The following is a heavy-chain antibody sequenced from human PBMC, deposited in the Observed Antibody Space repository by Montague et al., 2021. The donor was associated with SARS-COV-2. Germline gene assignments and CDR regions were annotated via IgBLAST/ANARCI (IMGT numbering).Heavy chain of an antibody. CDR3: ARVPFSSSCYYLDY. J-gene: IGHJ4*02. CDR2: MHHSGST. Sequence: SETLSLTCTVSGGSISSYFWTWIRQPPGKGLEWIGHMHHSGSTKYNPSLKSRVTMSIDTSESQFSLNLRSVTAADTGVYYCARVPFSSSCYYLDYWGQGTLVTVSS. D-gene: IGHD2-2*01. CDR1: GGSISSYF. V-gene: IGHV4-59*13.